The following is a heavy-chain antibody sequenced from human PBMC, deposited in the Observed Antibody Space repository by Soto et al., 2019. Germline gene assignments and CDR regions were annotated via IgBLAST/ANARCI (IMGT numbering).Heavy chain of an antibody. D-gene: IGHD3-3*01. CDR3: ARLGADFWSGYMSMDV. CDR2: VNHSGST. V-gene: IGHV4-34*01. Sequence: SETLSLTCAVYGGSFSGYYWSWIRQPPGKGLEWIGEVNHSGSTNYNPSLKSRVTISVDTSKNQFSLKLSSVTAADTAVYYCARLGADFWSGYMSMDVWGKGTTDTVSS. CDR1: GGSFSGYY. J-gene: IGHJ6*03.